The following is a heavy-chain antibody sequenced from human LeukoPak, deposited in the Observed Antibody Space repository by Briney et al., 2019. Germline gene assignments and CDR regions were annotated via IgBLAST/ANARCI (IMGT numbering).Heavy chain of an antibody. V-gene: IGHV4-59*12. CDR3: ARDYYDSSGYYRGDAFDI. CDR1: GGSNSSYY. Sequence: KTSQTLSLTCTVSGGSNSSYYWSWIRQPPGKGLEWIGYIYYSGSTNYNPSLKSRVTISVDTSKNQFSLKLSSVTAADTAVYYCARDYYDSSGYYRGDAFDIWGQGTMVTVSS. CDR2: IYYSGST. J-gene: IGHJ3*02. D-gene: IGHD3-22*01.